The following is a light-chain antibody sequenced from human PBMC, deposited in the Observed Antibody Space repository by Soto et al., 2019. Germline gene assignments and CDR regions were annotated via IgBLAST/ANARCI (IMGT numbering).Light chain of an antibody. V-gene: IGKV3-20*01. Sequence: ETVLTQSPGTLSLSPGERATLSCRASQSVSSSYLAWYQQKPGQAPRLLIYGASSRATGIPDRFSGSGSGIDFTLTISRLEPEYFAVYYCQQYGTSPRSFGPGTKVDIK. J-gene: IGKJ3*01. CDR2: GAS. CDR1: QSVSSSY. CDR3: QQYGTSPRS.